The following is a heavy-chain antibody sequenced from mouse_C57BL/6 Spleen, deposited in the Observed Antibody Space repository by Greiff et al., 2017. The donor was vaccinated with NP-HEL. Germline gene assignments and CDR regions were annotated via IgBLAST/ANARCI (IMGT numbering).Heavy chain of an antibody. CDR1: GYTFTSYG. Sequence: VQLQQSGAELARPGASVKLSCKASGYTFTSYGISWVKQRTGQGLEWIGEIYPRSGNTYYNEKFKGKATLTADKSSSTAYMELRSLTSEDSAVYFCARNYGSSLAWFAYWGQGTLVTVSA. J-gene: IGHJ3*01. CDR3: ARNYGSSLAWFAY. V-gene: IGHV1-81*01. D-gene: IGHD1-1*01. CDR2: IYPRSGNT.